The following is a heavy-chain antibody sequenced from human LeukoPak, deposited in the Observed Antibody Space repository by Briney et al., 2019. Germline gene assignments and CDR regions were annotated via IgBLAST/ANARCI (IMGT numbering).Heavy chain of an antibody. V-gene: IGHV1-2*02. CDR1: GYSFTDYF. CDR2: INPNSGGT. Sequence: ASVKVSCKASGYSFTDYFIHWVRQAPGQGLEWMGWINPNSGGTNYAQKFQGRVTMTRDTSISTAYMELTSLTSDDTAVYFCARDWGFYSTFNWFDPWGQGTLVTVSS. J-gene: IGHJ5*02. D-gene: IGHD2/OR15-2a*01. CDR3: ARDWGFYSTFNWFDP.